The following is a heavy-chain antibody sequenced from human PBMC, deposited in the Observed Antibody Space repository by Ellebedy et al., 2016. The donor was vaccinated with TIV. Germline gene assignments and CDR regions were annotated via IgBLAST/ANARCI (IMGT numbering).Heavy chain of an antibody. J-gene: IGHJ3*02. V-gene: IGHV4-59*01. CDR2: IFGSGST. CDR3: ARSSISVFGVTYAFDI. D-gene: IGHD3-16*01. Sequence: MPGGSLRLSCTVSGGSISRDSWSWIRQPPGNGLEWIGYIFGSGSTIYTPSLRNRVSISLDRSQKQVSLNLTSVTAADSAVYFCARSSISVFGVTYAFDIWGQGTSVTVSS. CDR1: GGSISRDS.